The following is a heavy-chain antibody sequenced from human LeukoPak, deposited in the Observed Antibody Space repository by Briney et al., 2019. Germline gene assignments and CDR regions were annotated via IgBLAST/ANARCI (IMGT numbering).Heavy chain of an antibody. J-gene: IGHJ5*02. Sequence: PSQTLSLTCTVSGGSISSGGYYWSWIRQHPGKGLEWIGYIYYSGSTYYNPSLKSRVTISVDTSKNQFSLKLSSVTAADTAVYYCARDNYDILTGYYLPLNRWSDPWGQGTLVTVSS. CDR1: GGSISSGGYY. V-gene: IGHV4-31*03. CDR3: ARDNYDILTGYYLPLNRWSDP. D-gene: IGHD3-9*01. CDR2: IYYSGST.